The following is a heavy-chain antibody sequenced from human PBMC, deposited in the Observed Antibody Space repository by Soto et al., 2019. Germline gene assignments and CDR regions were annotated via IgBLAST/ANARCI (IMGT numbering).Heavy chain of an antibody. CDR2: IYYSGST. Sequence: SETLSLTCTVSGGSISCSSYYWGWIRQPPGKGLEWIGSIYYSGSTYYNPSLKSRVTISVDTSKNQFSLKLSSVTAADTAVYYCARWNGWESHYYYGMDVWGQGTTVTVS. CDR3: ARWNGWESHYYYGMDV. J-gene: IGHJ6*02. V-gene: IGHV4-39*01. D-gene: IGHD1-1*01. CDR1: GGSISCSSYY.